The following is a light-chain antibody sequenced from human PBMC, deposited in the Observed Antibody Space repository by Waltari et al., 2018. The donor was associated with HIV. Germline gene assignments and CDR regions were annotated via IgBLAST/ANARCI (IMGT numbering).Light chain of an antibody. J-gene: IGKJ1*01. Sequence: EIVLTQSPGTLSLSPGERATLSCRASQSVSSTYLAWYQHKPGQAHRLLIYGASSRATGIPDRFSGSGSGTDFTLTITRLEPEDFAIYYCQQYGSSPQTFGQGTKVEI. CDR3: QQYGSSPQT. CDR2: GAS. CDR1: QSVSSTY. V-gene: IGKV3-20*01.